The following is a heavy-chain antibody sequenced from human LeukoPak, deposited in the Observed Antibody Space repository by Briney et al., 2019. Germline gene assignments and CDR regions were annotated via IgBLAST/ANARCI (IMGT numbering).Heavy chain of an antibody. V-gene: IGHV3-33*01. J-gene: IGHJ4*02. Sequence: GRSLRLSCAASGFTFSSYVMHWVRQAPGKGLEWVAVIWNDGSNKYFADSVKGRFTISRDSSKNTLYLQMNSLRAEDTAVYYCARHNVWYDYWGQGTLVTVST. CDR2: IWNDGSNK. CDR1: GFTFSSYV. D-gene: IGHD6-13*01. CDR3: ARHNVWYDY.